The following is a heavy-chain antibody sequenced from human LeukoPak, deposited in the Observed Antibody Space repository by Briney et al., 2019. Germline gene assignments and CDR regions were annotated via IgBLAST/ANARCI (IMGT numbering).Heavy chain of an antibody. D-gene: IGHD3-10*01. CDR2: IYYSGST. V-gene: IGHV4-59*01. CDR1: GGSISSYY. Sequence: PSETLSLTCTVSGGSISSYYWSWIRQPPGKGLEWVGYIYYSGSTNYNPSLKSRVTISVDTSKNQFSRKLSSVTAADTDVYYCARVRWGGWFDPWGQGTLVTVSS. J-gene: IGHJ5*02. CDR3: ARVRWGGWFDP.